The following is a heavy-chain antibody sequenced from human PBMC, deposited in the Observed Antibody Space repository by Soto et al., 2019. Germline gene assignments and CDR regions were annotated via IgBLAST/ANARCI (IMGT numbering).Heavy chain of an antibody. CDR2: IYYSGST. D-gene: IGHD2-15*01. CDR1: GGSISSYY. Sequence: PSETLSLTCTVSGGSISSYYWSWIRQPPGKGLEWIGYIYYSGSTNYNPSLKSRVTISVDTSKNQFSLKLSSVTAADTAVYYCARAVGVSRVVVVAATRGYLDYWGQGTLVTVSS. J-gene: IGHJ4*02. CDR3: ARAVGVSRVVVVAATRGYLDY. V-gene: IGHV4-59*01.